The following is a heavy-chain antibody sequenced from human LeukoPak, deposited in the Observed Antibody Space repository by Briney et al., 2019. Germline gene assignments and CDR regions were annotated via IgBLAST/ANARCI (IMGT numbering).Heavy chain of an antibody. Sequence: ASVKVSCKASGYSFTSYGISWVRQAPGQGLEWMGWISAYNGDTNFAQKFQDRVTMTTDTSTSTAYMDLRSLRSDDTAVYYCARHRPGERRFDPWGQGTLVTVSS. CDR3: ARHRPGERRFDP. V-gene: IGHV1-18*01. CDR1: GYSFTSYG. D-gene: IGHD3-16*01. J-gene: IGHJ5*02. CDR2: ISAYNGDT.